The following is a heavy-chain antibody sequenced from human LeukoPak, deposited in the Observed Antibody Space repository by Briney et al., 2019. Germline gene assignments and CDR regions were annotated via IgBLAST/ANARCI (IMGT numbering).Heavy chain of an antibody. CDR2: IIPIFGTA. CDR3: ARNYGDYVGPRGNWFDP. Sequence: SVKVSCKASGGTFSSYAISWVRQAPGQGLEWMGGIIPIFGTANYAQKFQGRVTITADTSTSTAYMELRSLRSDDTAVYYCARNYGDYVGPRGNWFDPWGQGTLVTVSS. V-gene: IGHV1-69*06. J-gene: IGHJ5*02. D-gene: IGHD4-17*01. CDR1: GGTFSSYA.